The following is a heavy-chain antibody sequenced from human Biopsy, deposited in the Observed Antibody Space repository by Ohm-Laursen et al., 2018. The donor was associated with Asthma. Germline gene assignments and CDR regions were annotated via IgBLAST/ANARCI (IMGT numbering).Heavy chain of an antibody. Sequence: SSVKVSCKSLGGTFNTYVIGWVRQAPGQGLEWMGGINSVFGTTTYPQKFQDRVTITADDSTSTVYMELSSLRSEDTAVYYCARKAESCIIRTCYSLDFWGQGTLVTASS. CDR3: ARKAESCIIRTCYSLDF. CDR1: GGTFNTYV. J-gene: IGHJ4*02. CDR2: INSVFGTT. V-gene: IGHV1-69*01. D-gene: IGHD2-15*01.